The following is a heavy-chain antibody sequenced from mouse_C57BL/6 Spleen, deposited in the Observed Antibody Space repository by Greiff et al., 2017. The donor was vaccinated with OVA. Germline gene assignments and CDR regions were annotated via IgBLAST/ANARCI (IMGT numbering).Heavy chain of an antibody. J-gene: IGHJ2*01. CDR1: GFNIKDDY. D-gene: IGHD1-1*01. CDR2: IDPENGDT. Sequence: EVQLQQSGAELVRPGASVKLSCTASGFNIKDDYMHWVKQRPEQGLEWIGWIDPENGDTEYASKFQGKATITADTSSNTAYLQLSSLTSEDTAVDYCTTTVGATGFDYWGQGTTLTVSS. CDR3: TTTVGATGFDY. V-gene: IGHV14-4*01.